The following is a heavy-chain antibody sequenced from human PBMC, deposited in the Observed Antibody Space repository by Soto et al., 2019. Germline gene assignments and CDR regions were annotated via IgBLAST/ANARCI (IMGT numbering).Heavy chain of an antibody. D-gene: IGHD3-10*01. CDR1: GYTFTGYY. V-gene: IGHV1-2*04. J-gene: IGHJ4*02. CDR3: ARGTRTGRGEFDY. Sequence: ASVKVSCNASGYTFTGYYMHWVRQAPGQGLEWMGWINPNSGGTNYAQKFQGWVTMTRDTSISTAYMELSRLRSDDTAVYYCARGTRTGRGEFDYWGQGTLVTVSS. CDR2: INPNSGGT.